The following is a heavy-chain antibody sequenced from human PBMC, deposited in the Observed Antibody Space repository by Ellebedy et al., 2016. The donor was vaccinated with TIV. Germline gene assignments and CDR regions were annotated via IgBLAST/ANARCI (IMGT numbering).Heavy chain of an antibody. CDR3: AKDFQGGPSDY. J-gene: IGHJ4*02. CDR2: ISISSSNI. D-gene: IGHD3-16*01. V-gene: IGHV3-48*01. Sequence: GESLKISXEASGSTLSRYAMNWVRQAPGKGLEWVSYISISSSNIHYAESVKGRFTISRDTPKNTLYLQMNSLRAEDTAVYYCAKDFQGGPSDYWGQGTLVTVSS. CDR1: GSTLSRYA.